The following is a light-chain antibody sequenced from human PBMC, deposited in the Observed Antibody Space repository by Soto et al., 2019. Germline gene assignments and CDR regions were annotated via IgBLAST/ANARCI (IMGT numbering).Light chain of an antibody. CDR2: GAS. J-gene: IGKJ1*01. CDR1: QSVSNN. Sequence: EIVMTQSPATLSVSPGERATLSCRASQSVSNNLAWYQQKPGQAPRLLIYGASTMPTGIPARFSGSGSGTEFTLPISSLQYEDFAVYYCQQYNNWPPWTFGQGTKVEIK. V-gene: IGKV3-15*01. CDR3: QQYNNWPPWT.